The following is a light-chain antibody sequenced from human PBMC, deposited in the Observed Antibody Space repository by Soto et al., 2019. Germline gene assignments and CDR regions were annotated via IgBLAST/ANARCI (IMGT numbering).Light chain of an antibody. CDR3: QQRSNWPS. V-gene: IGKV3-11*01. Sequence: EIVLTQSPATLSLSPGERASLSCRASQSVSRYLVWYQQKPGQAPRLLIYDASNRATGIPARFSGSGSGTDFTLTIRSLEPEDFAVYYCQQRSNWPSFGGGTKVEIK. CDR1: QSVSRY. CDR2: DAS. J-gene: IGKJ4*01.